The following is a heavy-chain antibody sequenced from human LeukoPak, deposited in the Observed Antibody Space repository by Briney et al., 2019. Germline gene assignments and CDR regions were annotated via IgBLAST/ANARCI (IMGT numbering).Heavy chain of an antibody. V-gene: IGHV4-34*01. D-gene: IGHD6-13*01. CDR1: GGSFSGYY. CDR2: INHSGST. CDR3: ASWSSSWGLFDY. Sequence: SETLSLTCAVYGGSFSGYYWSWIRQPPGKGLEWIGEINHSGSTNYNPSLKSRVAMSVDTSKTQCSLKLSSVTAADTAVYYCASWSSSWGLFDYWGQGNLVTVSS. J-gene: IGHJ4*02.